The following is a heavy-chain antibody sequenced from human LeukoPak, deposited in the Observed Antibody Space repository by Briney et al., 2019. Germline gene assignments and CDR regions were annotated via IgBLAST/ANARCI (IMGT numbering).Heavy chain of an antibody. V-gene: IGHV4-34*01. Sequence: SETLSLTCAVYGGSFSGYYWSWIRQPPGKGLEWIGEINHSGSTNYNPSLKSRVTISVDTSKNQFSLKLSSVTAADTAVYYCARGKYSGSYLYYFDYWGQGTLVTVSS. D-gene: IGHD1-26*01. CDR2: INHSGST. CDR3: ARGKYSGSYLYYFDY. J-gene: IGHJ4*02. CDR1: GGSFSGYY.